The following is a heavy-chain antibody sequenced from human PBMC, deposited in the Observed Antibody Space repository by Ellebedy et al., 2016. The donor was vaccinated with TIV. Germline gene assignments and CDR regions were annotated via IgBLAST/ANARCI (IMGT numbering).Heavy chain of an antibody. CDR2: IKSQTDGGTT. CDR1: GFTFTNAW. D-gene: IGHD1-14*01. Sequence: GESLKISCSASGFTFTNAWMNWVRQAPGKGLEWVGRIKSQTDGGTTDYAAPVRGRFTISREDSQNTLYLQMNSLKTEDTAVYYCTTVATTWYVVHWGQGTLVTVSS. V-gene: IGHV3-15*07. J-gene: IGHJ4*02. CDR3: TTVATTWYVVH.